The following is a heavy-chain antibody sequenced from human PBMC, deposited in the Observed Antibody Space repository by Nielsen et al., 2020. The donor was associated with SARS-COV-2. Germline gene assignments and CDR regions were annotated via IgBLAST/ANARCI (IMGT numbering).Heavy chain of an antibody. Sequence: GGSLRLSCTASGFTFSDYSFHWVRQAPGKGLEWLAAISYEGISKYYADSVKGRFSISRDDSKNTLFLQMNSLRSEDTAIYYCASGVDYLDFWGQGTLVTVSS. V-gene: IGHV3-30*01. J-gene: IGHJ4*02. CDR3: ASGVDYLDF. CDR2: ISYEGISK. CDR1: GFTFSDYS. D-gene: IGHD2-8*01.